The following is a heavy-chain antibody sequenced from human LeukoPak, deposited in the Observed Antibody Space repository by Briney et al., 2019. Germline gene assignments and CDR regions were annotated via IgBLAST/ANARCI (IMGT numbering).Heavy chain of an antibody. Sequence: GGSLRLSCAASGFSFSNYWMSWVRQAPGKGLEWVANIKFDGSNKFYVDSVKGRFTISRDNAKNLLYLQMNSLRAEDTAVYYCARGTAAAGLDYWGQGTLVTVSS. CDR3: ARGTAAAGLDY. CDR1: GFSFSNYW. V-gene: IGHV3-7*01. D-gene: IGHD6-13*01. CDR2: IKFDGSNK. J-gene: IGHJ4*02.